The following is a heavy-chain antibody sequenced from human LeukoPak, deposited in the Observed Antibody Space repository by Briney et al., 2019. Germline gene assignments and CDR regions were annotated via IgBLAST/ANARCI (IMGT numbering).Heavy chain of an antibody. CDR1: GASVSRSDSY. D-gene: IGHD3-22*01. V-gene: IGHV4-39*01. J-gene: IGHJ1*01. Sequence: PSETLSLTCSVSGASVSRSDSYWDWIRQPPGKGLEWIGTIYFSGRTYYSPSLESRVPMSVDPSNNQFSLNLRSVTAADTAVYYCARRRYYDGSGYLEWGQGTLLSVSS. CDR3: ARRRYYDGSGYLE. CDR2: IYFSGRT.